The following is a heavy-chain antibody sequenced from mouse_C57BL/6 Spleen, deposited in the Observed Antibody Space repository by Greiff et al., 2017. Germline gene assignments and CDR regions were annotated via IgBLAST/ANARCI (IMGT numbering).Heavy chain of an antibody. D-gene: IGHD1-1*01. CDR2: ISSGGSYT. CDR3: ARQGLAKPLFAY. J-gene: IGHJ3*01. Sequence: EVQLVESGGDLVKPGGSLKLSCAASGFTFSSYGMSWVRQTPDKRLEWVATISSGGSYTYYPDSVKGRFTISRDNAKNTLYLQMSSLKSEDTAMYYCARQGLAKPLFAYWGQGTLVTVSA. V-gene: IGHV5-6*01. CDR1: GFTFSSYG.